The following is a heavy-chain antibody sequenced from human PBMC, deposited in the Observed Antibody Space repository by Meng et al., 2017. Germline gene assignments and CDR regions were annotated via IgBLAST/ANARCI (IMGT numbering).Heavy chain of an antibody. CDR3: AKDGYGDYYGMDV. CDR1: GFTFDDYA. V-gene: IGHV3-43D*03. J-gene: IGHJ6*02. D-gene: IGHD4-17*01. Sequence: GESLKISCAASGFTFDDYAIHWVRQAPGTGLEWVSLISWDGGSTYYADSVKGRFTISRDNSKNSLYLQMNSLRAEDTALYYCAKDGYGDYYGMDVWGQGTTVTVSS. CDR2: ISWDGGST.